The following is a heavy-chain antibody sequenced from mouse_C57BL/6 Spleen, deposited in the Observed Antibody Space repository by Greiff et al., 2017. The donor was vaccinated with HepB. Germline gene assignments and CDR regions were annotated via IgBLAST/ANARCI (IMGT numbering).Heavy chain of an antibody. J-gene: IGHJ2*01. CDR2: IYPRSGNT. Sequence: QVQLKESGAELARPGASVKLSCKASGYTFTSYGISWVKQRTGQGLEWIGEIYPRSGNTYYNEKFKGKATLTADKSSSTAYMDLRSLTSEDSAVYFCARGNYDFDYWGQGTTLTVSS. V-gene: IGHV1-81*01. D-gene: IGHD2-1*01. CDR3: ARGNYDFDY. CDR1: GYTFTSYG.